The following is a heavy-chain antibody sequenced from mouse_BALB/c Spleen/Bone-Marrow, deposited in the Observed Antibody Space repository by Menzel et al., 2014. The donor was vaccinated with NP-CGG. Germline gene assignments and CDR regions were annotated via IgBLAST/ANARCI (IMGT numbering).Heavy chain of an antibody. CDR2: IRNKANGYTI. V-gene: IGHV7-3*02. CDR3: AKDKGRGSLDY. Sequence: EVKLVESGGGWVQGGVSLRLSCATSGLTFTDYYMKWVCHPPGKALEWLGFIRNKANGYTIEYSASVKGRFTISSDNSQNILYLPMTALRAEDSATYYCAKDKGRGSLDYWGQGPPLTVSS. D-gene: IGHD1-1*02. CDR1: GLTFTDYY. J-gene: IGHJ2*01.